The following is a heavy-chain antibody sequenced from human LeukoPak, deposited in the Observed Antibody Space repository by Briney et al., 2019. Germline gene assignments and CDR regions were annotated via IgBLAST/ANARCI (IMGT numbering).Heavy chain of an antibody. CDR3: ARRRSSGSSVTFFDY. Sequence: GASVKVSCKASGYTFTSYGISWVRQAPGQGLEWMGWISAYNGNTNYAQKLQGRVTMTTDTSTSTAYMELRSLRSDDTAVYYCARRRSSGSSVTFFDYWGQGTLVTVSS. J-gene: IGHJ4*02. V-gene: IGHV1-18*01. CDR1: GYTFTSYG. D-gene: IGHD1-26*01. CDR2: ISAYNGNT.